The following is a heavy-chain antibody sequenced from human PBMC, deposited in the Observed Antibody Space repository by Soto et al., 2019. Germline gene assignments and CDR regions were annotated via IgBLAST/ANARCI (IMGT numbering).Heavy chain of an antibody. Sequence: GGSLRLSCAASGFTLSTYGMHWVRQAPGKGLEWVAAMSYDGTKEYYADSVKGRFTISRDNSRNTLFLQLNSLRAEDTAVYYCAKEYGSTWIDHWGQGT. D-gene: IGHD6-13*01. CDR2: MSYDGTKE. CDR1: GFTLSTYG. CDR3: AKEYGSTWIDH. V-gene: IGHV3-30*18. J-gene: IGHJ4*02.